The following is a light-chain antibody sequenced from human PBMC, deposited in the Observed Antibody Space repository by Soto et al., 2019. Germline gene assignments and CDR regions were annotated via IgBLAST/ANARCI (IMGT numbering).Light chain of an antibody. CDR2: EVS. Sequence: QSALTQPPSASGSPGQSVTISCTGTSSDVGGYNYVSWYQQHPGKAPKLMISEVSNRPSGVPDRFSGSKSGNTASLTVSGLQAEDEADYYCSSYAGSNNLGVFGTGTKVTVL. CDR3: SSYAGSNNLGV. CDR1: SSDVGGYNY. V-gene: IGLV2-8*01. J-gene: IGLJ1*01.